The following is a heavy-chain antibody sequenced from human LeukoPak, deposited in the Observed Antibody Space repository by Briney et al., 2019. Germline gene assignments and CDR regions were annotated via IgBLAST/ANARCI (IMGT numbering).Heavy chain of an antibody. CDR2: INTDGSST. CDR1: GFTFSSYS. J-gene: IGHJ4*02. V-gene: IGHV3-74*01. CDR3: ASRSSHPLYYFDY. Sequence: PGGSLRLSCAASGFTFSSYSMNWVRQAPGKGLVWVSRINTDGSSTSYADSVKGRFTISRDNAKNTLYLQMNSLRAEDTAVYYCASRSSHPLYYFDYWGQGTLVTVSS.